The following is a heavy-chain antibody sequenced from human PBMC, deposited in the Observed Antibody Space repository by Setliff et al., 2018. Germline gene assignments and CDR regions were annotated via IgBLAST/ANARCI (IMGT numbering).Heavy chain of an antibody. D-gene: IGHD6-6*01. CDR1: GFTLSSYW. V-gene: IGHV3-74*01. Sequence: GGSLRLSCAASGFTLSSYWMHWVRQAPGKGLVWVSRINSDGSSTSYADSVKGRFTISRDNSKNTLYLQMNSLRAEDTAMYYCVKESIVTRYFDYWGQGTLVTVSS. CDR3: VKESIVTRYFDY. J-gene: IGHJ4*02. CDR2: INSDGSST.